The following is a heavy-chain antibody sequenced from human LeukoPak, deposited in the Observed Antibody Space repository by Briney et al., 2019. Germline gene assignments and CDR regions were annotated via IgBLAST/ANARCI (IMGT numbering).Heavy chain of an antibody. D-gene: IGHD3-10*01. Sequence: PGGSLRLSCAASGFTFSNYWMSWVRQAPGKGLEWVANIKQDGSEKYYVDSVKGRFTISRDNAKNSLYLQMNSLRAEDTAVYYCARDRGSRSYLLDYFDYWGQGTLVTVSS. V-gene: IGHV3-7*01. J-gene: IGHJ4*02. CDR2: IKQDGSEK. CDR3: ARDRGSRSYLLDYFDY. CDR1: GFTFSNYW.